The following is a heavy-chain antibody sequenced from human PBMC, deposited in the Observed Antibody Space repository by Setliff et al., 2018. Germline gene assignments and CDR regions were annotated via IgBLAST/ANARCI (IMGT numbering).Heavy chain of an antibody. CDR3: ARVRNTQNGFFDY. CDR1: GYSISSGHY. V-gene: IGHV4-38-2*01. D-gene: IGHD1-1*01. Sequence: SETLSLTCAVSGYSISSGHYWGWIRQPPGKGLEWIGSIFHSGSTYYNPSLKSRVTISVHTSKNQFSLKLSSVTAADTAIYYCARVRNTQNGFFDYWSQGTLVTVSS. J-gene: IGHJ4*02. CDR2: IFHSGST.